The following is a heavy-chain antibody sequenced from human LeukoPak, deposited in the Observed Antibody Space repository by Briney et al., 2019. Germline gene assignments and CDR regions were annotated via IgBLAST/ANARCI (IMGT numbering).Heavy chain of an antibody. Sequence: SETLSLTCTVAGGSISRYYLSWIRRPPGEGLDWMGYIYYSGSSDYNPSLKSRVTISVDTSKNQFSLKLGSVTAADTGVYYCAGGKPAAGYGMDVWGQGTTVTVSS. CDR3: AGGKPAAGYGMDV. CDR1: GGSISRYY. CDR2: IYYSGSS. D-gene: IGHD6-13*01. V-gene: IGHV4-59*01. J-gene: IGHJ6*02.